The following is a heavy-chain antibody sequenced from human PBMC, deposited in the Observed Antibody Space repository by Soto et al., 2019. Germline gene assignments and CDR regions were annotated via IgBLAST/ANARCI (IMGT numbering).Heavy chain of an antibody. Sequence: SETLSLTCAVYGGSFSGYYWSWIRQPPGKGLEWIGEINHSGSTNYNPSLKSRVTISVDTSKNQFSLKLSSVTAADTAVYYCARLQLVRGYYYYGMDVWGQGTTVTVSS. V-gene: IGHV4-34*01. J-gene: IGHJ6*02. CDR3: ARLQLVRGYYYYGMDV. CDR1: GGSFSGYY. CDR2: INHSGST. D-gene: IGHD6-13*01.